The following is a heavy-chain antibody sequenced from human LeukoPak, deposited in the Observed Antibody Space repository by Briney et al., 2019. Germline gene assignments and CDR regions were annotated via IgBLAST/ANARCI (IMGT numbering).Heavy chain of an antibody. D-gene: IGHD5-18*01. CDR2: IIPIFGTA. Sequence: ASVKVSCKASGGTFSSYAISWVRQAPGQGLEWMGGIIPIFGTANYAQKFQGRVTLTRDTSASTAYMELRSLRSEDTAVYYCARTTAMVTIFDYWGQGTLVTVSS. V-gene: IGHV1-69*05. CDR1: GGTFSSYA. J-gene: IGHJ4*02. CDR3: ARTTAMVTIFDY.